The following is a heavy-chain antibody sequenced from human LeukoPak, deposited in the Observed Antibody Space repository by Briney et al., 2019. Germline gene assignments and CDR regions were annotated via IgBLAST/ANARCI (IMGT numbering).Heavy chain of an antibody. V-gene: IGHV3-74*01. D-gene: IGHD2-21*02. CDR3: AKDRAPGAYCGGDCYSSTDY. CDR1: GFSFSFYW. Sequence: GGSLRLSCAASGFSFSFYWMHWVRQAPGKGPVWVSRIKTDGSIADYADSVKGRFTISRDNAKNTLYLQMNSLRAEDTAVYYCAKDRAPGAYCGGDCYSSTDYWGQGTLVTVSS. J-gene: IGHJ4*02. CDR2: IKTDGSIA.